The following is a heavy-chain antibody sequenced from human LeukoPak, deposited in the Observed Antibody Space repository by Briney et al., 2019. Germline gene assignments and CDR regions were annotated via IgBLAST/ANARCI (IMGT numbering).Heavy chain of an antibody. Sequence: SETLSLTCTVSGGSISSSSYYWGWIRQPPGKGLEWIGSIHHSGSTYYNPSLKSRVTISEDTSKNQFSLKVTSVTAADTAVYYCARLNVYCTNGVCDKYYYYYAMDVWGQGTTVTVSS. CDR3: ARLNVYCTNGVCDKYYYYYAMDV. V-gene: IGHV4-39*01. CDR1: GGSISSSSYY. CDR2: IHHSGST. J-gene: IGHJ6*02. D-gene: IGHD2-8*01.